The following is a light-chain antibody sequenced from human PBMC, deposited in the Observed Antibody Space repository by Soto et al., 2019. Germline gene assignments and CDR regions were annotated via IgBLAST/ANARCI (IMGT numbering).Light chain of an antibody. CDR3: QQSDSTSWT. V-gene: IGKV1-39*01. J-gene: IGKJ1*01. CDR2: SAS. CDR1: QSIRSY. Sequence: DIQMTQSPSSLSASVGDRVTITCRASQSIRSYLNWYQQKPGKAPILLIYSASSLQSGVPSRCSGSGFGTDFALTISSLQPEDFATYYCQQSDSTSWTFGQGTKVEIK.